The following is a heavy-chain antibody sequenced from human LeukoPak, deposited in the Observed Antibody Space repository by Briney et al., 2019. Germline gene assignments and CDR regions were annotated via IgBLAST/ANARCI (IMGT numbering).Heavy chain of an antibody. J-gene: IGHJ4*02. V-gene: IGHV4-4*07. CDR3: AKYYDFWSGYYYFDY. CDR2: IYTSGST. Sequence: PSETLSLTCTVSGGSISSYYWSWIRQPAGKGLEWIGRIYTSGSTNYNPSLKSRVTMSVDTSKNQFSLKLSSVTAADTAVYYCAKYYDFWSGYYYFDYWGQGTLVTVSS. D-gene: IGHD3-3*01. CDR1: GGSISSYY.